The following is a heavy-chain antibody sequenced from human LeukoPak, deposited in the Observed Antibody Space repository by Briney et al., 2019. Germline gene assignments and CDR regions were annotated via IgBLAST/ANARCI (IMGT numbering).Heavy chain of an antibody. D-gene: IGHD2-2*01. J-gene: IGHJ4*02. CDR3: VRVISTSSTPPVY. CDR2: IWYDGSKK. V-gene: IGHV3-33*01. Sequence: PGTSLRLSCAASGFSFSSHGMHWVRQAPGKGLEWVALIWYDGSKKYYAESVKGRFTISRDNSKTTLYLEMNSLRADDTAVYYCVRVISTSSTPPVYWGQGTLVTVSS. CDR1: GFSFSSHG.